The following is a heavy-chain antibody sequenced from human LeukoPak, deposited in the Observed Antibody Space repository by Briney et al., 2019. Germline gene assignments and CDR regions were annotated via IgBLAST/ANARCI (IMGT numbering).Heavy chain of an antibody. J-gene: IGHJ4*02. CDR2: IYSGGST. CDR3: ATSNWGGNYFDY. CDR1: GFTFSNYA. D-gene: IGHD7-27*01. Sequence: GGSLRLSCAASGFTFSNYAMSWVRQAPGKGLEWVSVIYSGGSTYYADSVKGRFTISRDNSKNTLYLQMNSLRAEDTAVYYCATSNWGGNYFDYWGQGTLVTVSS. V-gene: IGHV3-53*01.